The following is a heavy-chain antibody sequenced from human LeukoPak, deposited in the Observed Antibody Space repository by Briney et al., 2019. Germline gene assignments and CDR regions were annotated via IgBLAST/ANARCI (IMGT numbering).Heavy chain of an antibody. D-gene: IGHD3-10*01. J-gene: IGHJ4*02. CDR1: GGSISSYY. CDR2: IYPASGSS. CDR3: ARETAVHGGIEF. V-gene: IGHV4-4*07. Sequence: PSETLSLTCTVSGGSISSYYWTWIRQPAGKGLEWIGRIYPASGSSSYNPSLQSRATILEDRSRNQFSLKLSAVTASDTALYYCARETAVHGGIEFWGQGIQVIVSS.